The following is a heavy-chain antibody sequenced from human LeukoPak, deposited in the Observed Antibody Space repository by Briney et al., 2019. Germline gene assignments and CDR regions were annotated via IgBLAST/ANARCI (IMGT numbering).Heavy chain of an antibody. CDR2: IIPIFGTS. D-gene: IGHD3-22*01. CDR1: GGTFNNYA. V-gene: IGHV1-69*13. J-gene: IGHJ4*02. Sequence: GASVKVSCKASGGTFNNYAISWVRQAPGQGLEWMGGIIPIFGTSNYAQKFQGRVTITADESTSTAYMELSSLRSDDTTVYYCARGYYDSSGYSSLFDYWGQGTLVTVSS. CDR3: ARGYYDSSGYSSLFDY.